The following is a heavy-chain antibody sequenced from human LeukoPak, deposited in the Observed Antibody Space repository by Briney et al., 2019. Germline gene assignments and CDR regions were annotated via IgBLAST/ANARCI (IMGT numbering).Heavy chain of an antibody. CDR3: ARSPQTYYDILTGYHPPHYFDY. D-gene: IGHD3-9*01. CDR1: VFTFSSYE. V-gene: IGHV3-48*03. J-gene: IGHJ4*02. CDR2: ISSSGSTI. Sequence: PGGSLRLSCAASVFTFSSYEMKWVRQAPGKGLEWVSYISSSGSTIYYADSVKGRFTISRDNAKNSLYLQMNSLRAEDTAVYYCARSPQTYYDILTGYHPPHYFDYWGQGTLVTVSS.